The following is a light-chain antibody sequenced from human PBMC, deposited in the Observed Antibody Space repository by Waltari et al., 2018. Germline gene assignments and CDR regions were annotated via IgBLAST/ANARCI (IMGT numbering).Light chain of an antibody. CDR2: KAC. CDR3: QQYKCYALLS. J-gene: IGKJ4*01. Sequence: DIQMLQSPSSLSTSVGDRLTITFRASQSISNRLSCYQQTPGNAPKLLIYKACTLESGVPSRFSGRGSGTEVTLSISSLQPDDVASYYCQQYKCYALLSFGGGTKVEIK. CDR1: QSISNR. V-gene: IGKV1-5*03.